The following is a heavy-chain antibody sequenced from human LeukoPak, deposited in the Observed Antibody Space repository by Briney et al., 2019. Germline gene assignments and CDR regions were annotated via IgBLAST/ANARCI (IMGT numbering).Heavy chain of an antibody. CDR1: GFTFSSYG. J-gene: IGHJ6*02. V-gene: IGHV3-30*18. CDR2: ISYDGSNK. CDR3: AKMERERVTQVFYYYYYGMDV. D-gene: IGHD2-21*02. Sequence: GGSLRLSCAASGFTFSSYGMHWVRQAPGKGLEWVAVISYDGSNKYYADSVKGRFTISRDNSKNTLYLQMNSLRAEDTAVYYCAKMERERVTQVFYYYYYGMDVWGQGTTVTVSS.